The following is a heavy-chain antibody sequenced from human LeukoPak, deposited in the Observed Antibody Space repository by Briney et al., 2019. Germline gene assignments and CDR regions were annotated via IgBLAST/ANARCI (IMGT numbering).Heavy chain of an antibody. J-gene: IGHJ4*02. D-gene: IGHD6-19*01. CDR2: ISWNSGSI. Sequence: GGSLRLSCAASEFTFDDYAMHWVRQAPGKGLEWVSGISWNSGSIGYADSVKGRFTISRDNAKNSLYLQMNSLRAEDTALYYCAKDHGFTGYSSGWYYFDYWGQGTLVTVSS. V-gene: IGHV3-9*01. CDR3: AKDHGFTGYSSGWYYFDY. CDR1: EFTFDDYA.